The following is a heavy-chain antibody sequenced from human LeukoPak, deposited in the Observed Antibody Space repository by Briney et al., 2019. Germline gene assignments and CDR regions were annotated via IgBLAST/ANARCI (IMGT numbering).Heavy chain of an antibody. CDR3: ARGRGYSSGWYMDY. CDR1: GGSFSGYY. J-gene: IGHJ4*02. CDR2: INHSGST. Sequence: SKTLSLTCAVYGGSFSGYYWSWIRQPPGKGLEWIGEINHSGSTNYNPSLKSRVTISVDTSKNQFSLKLSSVTAADTAVYYCARGRGYSSGWYMDYWGQGTLVTVSS. D-gene: IGHD6-19*01. V-gene: IGHV4-34*01.